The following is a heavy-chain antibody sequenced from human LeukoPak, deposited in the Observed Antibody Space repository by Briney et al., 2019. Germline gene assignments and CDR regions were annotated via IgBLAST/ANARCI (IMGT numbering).Heavy chain of an antibody. CDR2: IKTNTDGGTT. V-gene: IGHV3-15*01. CDR1: GFALNNAW. J-gene: IGHJ4*02. Sequence: GGSLRLSCVASGFALNNAWMAWVRQAPGKGLEWVCRIKTNTDGGTTDYGAPVKGRFSISRDDSKNTLYLQMNSLETEDTDVYYCTTAYFYGSGSPFYYYWGQGTRVTVSS. CDR3: TTAYFYGSGSPFYYY. D-gene: IGHD3-10*01.